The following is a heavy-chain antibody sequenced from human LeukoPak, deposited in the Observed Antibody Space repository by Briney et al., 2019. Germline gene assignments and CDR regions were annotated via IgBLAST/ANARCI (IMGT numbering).Heavy chain of an antibody. D-gene: IGHD3-3*01. CDR2: ISSTGNTI. CDR1: GFTFSSYE. V-gene: IGHV3-48*03. J-gene: IGHJ4*02. CDR3: ARDTDFWSGHSQFFDF. Sequence: PGGSLRLSCAASGFTFSSYEMNWVRQAPGKGLEWLSYISSTGNTIYYADSVEGRFTISRDNAKNSLFLQMNSLRAEDTAVYYCARDTDFWSGHSQFFDFWGQGTLVTVSS.